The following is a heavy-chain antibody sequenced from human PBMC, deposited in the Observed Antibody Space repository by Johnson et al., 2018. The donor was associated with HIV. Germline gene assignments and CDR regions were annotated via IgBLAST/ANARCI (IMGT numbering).Heavy chain of an antibody. D-gene: IGHD3-10*01. CDR3: ARIGLPYYYGSGSYSHDAFDI. Sequence: VQLVESGGGVVQPGRSLRLSCAASGFTFSSYAMHWVRQAPGKGLEWVSYISSSRSTIYYADSVKGRFTISRDNAKNSLYLQMNSLRAEDTAVYYCARIGLPYYYGSGSYSHDAFDIWGQGTMVTVSS. V-gene: IGHV3-48*04. J-gene: IGHJ3*02. CDR1: GFTFSSYA. CDR2: ISSSRSTI.